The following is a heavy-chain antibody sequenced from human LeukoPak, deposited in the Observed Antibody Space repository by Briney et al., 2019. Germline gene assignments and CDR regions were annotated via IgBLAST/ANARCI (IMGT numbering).Heavy chain of an antibody. CDR3: ARHKIVVVTAEYWYFDL. J-gene: IGHJ2*01. D-gene: IGHD2-21*02. CDR2: MYYRGNT. V-gene: IGHV4-39*01. CDR1: GGSISTITYY. Sequence: SETLSLTCTVSGGSISTITYYWGWIRQPPGKGLEWVGHMYYRGNTFYNPSLKSRVTISVDTSKNQFSLKLSSVTAADTAVYYCARHKIVVVTAEYWYFDLWGRGTLVTVSS.